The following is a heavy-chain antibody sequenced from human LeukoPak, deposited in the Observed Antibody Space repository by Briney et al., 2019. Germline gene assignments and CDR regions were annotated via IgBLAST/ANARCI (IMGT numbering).Heavy chain of an antibody. J-gene: IGHJ4*02. V-gene: IGHV4-4*07. CDR1: GGSISGKY. Sequence: SETLSLTCIVSGGSISGKYWSWIRQPAGKGLEWIGRINTSGNTNYNPSLKSRVTMSADTSKNQFSLELTSVTAADAAVYYCASPRSSSGWDGDFDYWGQGTLVTVSS. D-gene: IGHD6-19*01. CDR3: ASPRSSSGWDGDFDY. CDR2: INTSGNT.